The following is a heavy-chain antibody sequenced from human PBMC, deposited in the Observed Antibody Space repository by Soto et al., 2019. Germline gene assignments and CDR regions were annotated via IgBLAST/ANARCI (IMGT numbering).Heavy chain of an antibody. CDR1: RYTLTELF. V-gene: IGHV1-24*01. CDR3: ATLYLTYDILTPPPFDI. CDR2: FDPEDWEK. D-gene: IGHD3-9*01. Sequence: ASEQVSYQVSRYTLTELFMHWVRQAPGKGLEWMGGFDPEDWEKIYAQKLQGRVTMTEDTSTDTAYMELSSLRSEDTAVYYCATLYLTYDILTPPPFDIWGQGTMVTVSS. J-gene: IGHJ3*02.